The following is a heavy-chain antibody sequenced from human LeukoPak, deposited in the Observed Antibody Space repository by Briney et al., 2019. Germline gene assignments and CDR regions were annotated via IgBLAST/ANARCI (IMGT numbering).Heavy chain of an antibody. D-gene: IGHD6-13*01. Sequence: GGSLRLSCAASGFTFSDYYMSWIRQAPGKGLEWVSYISSSGSIIYYADSVKGRFTISRDNSKNTLYLQMNSLRAEDTAVYYCAKPPYSSSWYYFDYWGQGTLVTVSS. V-gene: IGHV3-11*01. CDR2: ISSSGSII. CDR1: GFTFSDYY. J-gene: IGHJ4*02. CDR3: AKPPYSSSWYYFDY.